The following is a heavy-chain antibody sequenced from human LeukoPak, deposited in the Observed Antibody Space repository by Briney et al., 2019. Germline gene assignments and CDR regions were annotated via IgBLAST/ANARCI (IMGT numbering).Heavy chain of an antibody. J-gene: IGHJ5*02. D-gene: IGHD1-1*01. CDR3: ARPVPSRLGWFDP. Sequence: SETLSLTCTVSGGSISSSSYYWGWIRQPPGKGLEWIGTIYYSGSTYYNPSLKSRVTISVDTSKHQFSLKLSSVTAADTAVYYCARPVPSRLGWFDPWGQGTLVTVSS. V-gene: IGHV4-39*01. CDR2: IYYSGST. CDR1: GGSISSSSYY.